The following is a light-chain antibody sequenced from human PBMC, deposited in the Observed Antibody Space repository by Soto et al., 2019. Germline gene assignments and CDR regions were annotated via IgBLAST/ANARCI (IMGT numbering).Light chain of an antibody. CDR1: QSISSW. J-gene: IGKJ1*01. CDR3: QQFHGYSRT. V-gene: IGKV1-5*03. CDR2: KAS. Sequence: IQLTQSPSSLSASVGDRVTITCRASQSISSWLDCYHQKSGTAPKLLIYKASTLQTGVPPRFSGSGSGTEFTLTISSLQPDDFATYYCQQFHGYSRTFGQGTKVDIK.